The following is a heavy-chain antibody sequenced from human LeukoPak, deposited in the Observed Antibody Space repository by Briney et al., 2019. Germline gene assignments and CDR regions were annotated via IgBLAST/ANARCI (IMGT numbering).Heavy chain of an antibody. D-gene: IGHD2-2*01. CDR2: ISGSGGST. CDR3: AKDIVVVPAAPNDAFDI. CDR1: GFTFNSYA. V-gene: IGHV3-23*01. Sequence: HPGGSLRLSCAASGFTFNSYAMIWVRQAPGKGLEGVSDISGSGGSTYYADSVKGRFTISRDNSKNTLYLQMNSLRAEDTAVYYCAKDIVVVPAAPNDAFDIWGQGTMVTVSS. J-gene: IGHJ3*02.